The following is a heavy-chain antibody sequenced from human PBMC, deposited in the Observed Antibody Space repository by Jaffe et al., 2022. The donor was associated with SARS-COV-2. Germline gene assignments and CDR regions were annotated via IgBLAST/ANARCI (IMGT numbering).Heavy chain of an antibody. V-gene: IGHV5-51*01. CDR1: GYSFTSYW. CDR2: IYPGDSDT. Sequence: EVQLVQSGAEVKKPGESLKISCKGSGYSFTSYWIGWVRQMPGKGLEWMGIIYPGDSDTRYSPSFQGQVTISADKSISTAYLQWSSLKASDTAMYYCARHGLGYCSGGSCSPYYYYGMDVWGQGTTVTVSS. CDR3: ARHGLGYCSGGSCSPYYYYGMDV. J-gene: IGHJ6*02. D-gene: IGHD2-15*01.